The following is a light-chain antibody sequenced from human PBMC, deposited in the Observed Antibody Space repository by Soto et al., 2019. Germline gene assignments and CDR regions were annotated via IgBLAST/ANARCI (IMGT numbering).Light chain of an antibody. J-gene: IGKJ1*01. V-gene: IGKV1-5*01. CDR1: QSVSDL. CDR2: DAS. CDR3: QQYTNTNNPWM. Sequence: DIQMTQSPSILSASVGDRVTITCRASQSVSDLLAWYQQKPGKAPKLLVYDASTLQSGVASRFSGSGSGTEFTLIISGLQPDDSATYYCQQYTNTNNPWMFGQGTKVDIK.